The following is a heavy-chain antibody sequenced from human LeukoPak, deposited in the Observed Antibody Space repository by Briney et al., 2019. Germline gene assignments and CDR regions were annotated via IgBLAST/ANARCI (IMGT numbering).Heavy chain of an antibody. Sequence: GGPLRLSCAASGLTFSAYAMGWVRQTPGKGLEWVSTVSDDGRNTYHRDSVKGRFTIARDKNTLYLQMSSLGVGDTAVYYCARGHCSSGTCHSYFPYYFDYWGQGTLVTVSS. CDR3: ARGHCSSGTCHSYFPYYFDY. V-gene: IGHV3-23*01. D-gene: IGHD2-15*01. CDR2: VSDDGRNT. J-gene: IGHJ4*02. CDR1: GLTFSAYA.